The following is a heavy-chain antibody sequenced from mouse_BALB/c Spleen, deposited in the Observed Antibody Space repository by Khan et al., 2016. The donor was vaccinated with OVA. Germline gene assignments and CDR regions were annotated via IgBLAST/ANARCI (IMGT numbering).Heavy chain of an antibody. CDR3: ARQPYYHYYVLDY. J-gene: IGHJ4*01. CDR1: GFSLTNYG. V-gene: IGHV2-6-1*01. D-gene: IGHD2-10*01. Sequence: VELVESGPGLVAPSQSLSITCTISGFSLTNYGIHWVRQPPGKGLEWLVVIWSDGSTTYNSTLTSRLSITQDNSKSQVFLKMNSLQTDDTAMYYGARQPYYHYYVLDYWGQGTSVTVSS. CDR2: IWSDGST.